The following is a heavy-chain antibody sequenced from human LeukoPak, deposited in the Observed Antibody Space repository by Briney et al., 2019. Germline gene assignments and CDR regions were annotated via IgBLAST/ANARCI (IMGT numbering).Heavy chain of an antibody. CDR2: INPNSGGT. CDR3: AREVDGDYECDY. CDR1: GYTFTGYY. V-gene: IGHV1-2*02. D-gene: IGHD4-17*01. J-gene: IGHJ4*02. Sequence: ASVKVSCKASGYTFTGYYMHWVRQAPGQGLEWMGWINPNSGGTNYAQKFQGRVTMTRDTSISTAYMELSRLRSDDTAVYYCAREVDGDYECDYWGQGTLVTVSS.